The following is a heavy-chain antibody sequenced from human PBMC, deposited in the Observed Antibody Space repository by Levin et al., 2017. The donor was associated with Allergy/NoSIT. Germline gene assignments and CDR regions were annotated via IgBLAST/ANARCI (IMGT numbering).Heavy chain of an antibody. J-gene: IGHJ4*02. CDR3: ANDRPTVTMFFDN. Sequence: GSLRLSCAASGFTFISYAMTWVRQAPGKGLEWVSAISASGETPYYADSVRGRFTISRDNSKNTLFLQMNSLGAADTAVYYCANDRPTVTMFFDNWGQGTLVTVSS. D-gene: IGHD4-17*01. CDR1: GFTFISYA. V-gene: IGHV3-23*01. CDR2: ISASGETP.